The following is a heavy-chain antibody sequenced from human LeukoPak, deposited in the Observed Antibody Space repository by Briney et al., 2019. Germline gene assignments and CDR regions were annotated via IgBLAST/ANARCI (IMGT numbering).Heavy chain of an antibody. Sequence: ASVKVSCKASGYTFTGYYMHWVRQAPGQGLEWMGWINPNSGGTNYAQKFQGRVTMTRDTSISTAYTELSRLRSDDTAVYYCARDSEHYYYDSRGYYFDPWGQGTLVTVSS. V-gene: IGHV1-2*02. D-gene: IGHD3-22*01. CDR1: GYTFTGYY. CDR2: INPNSGGT. CDR3: ARDSEHYYYDSRGYYFDP. J-gene: IGHJ5*02.